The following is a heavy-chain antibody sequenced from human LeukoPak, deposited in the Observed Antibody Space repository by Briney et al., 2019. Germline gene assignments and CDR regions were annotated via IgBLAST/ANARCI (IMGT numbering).Heavy chain of an antibody. CDR1: GGSISSSSYN. Sequence: SETLSLTCTVSGGSISSSSYNWGWIRQPPGKGLEWIGSIHYGGSTFYNPSLTSRVTVSVDTSKNQFSLKLSTVTAADTAVYYCARDAMDYDILTGSKPDYWGQGTLVTVSS. D-gene: IGHD3-9*01. V-gene: IGHV4-39*07. J-gene: IGHJ4*02. CDR3: ARDAMDYDILTGSKPDY. CDR2: IHYGGST.